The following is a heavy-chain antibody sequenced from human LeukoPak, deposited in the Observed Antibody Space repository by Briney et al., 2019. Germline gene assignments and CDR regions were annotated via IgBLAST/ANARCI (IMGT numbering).Heavy chain of an antibody. CDR3: AKVSGYSGYDFDFDY. CDR2: ISGSGGTT. D-gene: IGHD5-12*01. V-gene: IGHV3-23*01. CDR1: GFTFSSYA. J-gene: IGHJ4*02. Sequence: GGSLRLSCAASGFTFSSYAMSWVRQAPGKGLEWVSAISGSGGTTYYADSVKGRFTISRDNSKNTLYLQMNSLRAEDTAVYYCAKVSGYSGYDFDFDYWGQGTLVTVSS.